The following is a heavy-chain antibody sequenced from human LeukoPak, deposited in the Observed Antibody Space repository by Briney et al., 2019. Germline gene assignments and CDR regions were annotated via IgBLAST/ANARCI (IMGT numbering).Heavy chain of an antibody. CDR2: INPNSGGT. Sequence: ASVKVSCKASGYTFTRYYMHWVRQAPGQGLEWMGWINPNSGGTNYAQKFQGRVTMTRDTSISTAYMELSRLRSDDTAVYYCARDYSSGWYRDDAFDIWGQGTMVTVSS. CDR1: GYTFTRYY. D-gene: IGHD6-19*01. CDR3: ARDYSSGWYRDDAFDI. V-gene: IGHV1-2*02. J-gene: IGHJ3*02.